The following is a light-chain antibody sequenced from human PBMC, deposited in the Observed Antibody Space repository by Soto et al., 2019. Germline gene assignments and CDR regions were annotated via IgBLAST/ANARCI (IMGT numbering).Light chain of an antibody. Sequence: QSVLTQPASVSGSPGQSITISCTGSGRDIGAYNYVSWYQQHPGKAPNLIIYEVENRPSGVSNRFSASKSAFTASLTISGLQAEDEADYYCSSYTTSCFYVFGPGTKVTVL. CDR1: GRDIGAYNY. CDR3: SSYTTSCFYV. V-gene: IGLV2-14*01. J-gene: IGLJ1*01. CDR2: EVE.